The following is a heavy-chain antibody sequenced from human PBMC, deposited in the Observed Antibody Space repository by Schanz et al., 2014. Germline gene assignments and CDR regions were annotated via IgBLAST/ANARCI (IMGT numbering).Heavy chain of an antibody. D-gene: IGHD5-18*01. CDR1: GFTFATYA. V-gene: IGHV3-23*03. CDR3: ASERGYSYGYGAFDI. J-gene: IGHJ3*02. CDR2: IYSGGST. Sequence: EVKLLESGGGLVQPGGSLRLSCAASGFTFATYAMSWVRQAPGQGLEWVSVIYSGGSTYYADSVKGRFTISRDNSKNTLYLQMNSLRAEDTALYYCASERGYSYGYGAFDIWGQGTMVTVSS.